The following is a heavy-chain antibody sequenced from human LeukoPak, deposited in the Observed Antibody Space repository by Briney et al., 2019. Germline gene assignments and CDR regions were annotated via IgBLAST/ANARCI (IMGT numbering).Heavy chain of an antibody. CDR1: GGSISSGGYY. CDR3: ARETYDSSGYYYEAAFDI. J-gene: IGHJ3*02. D-gene: IGHD3-22*01. CDR2: IYYSGST. V-gene: IGHV4-31*03. Sequence: SQTLSLTCTVSGGSISSGGYYWSWIRQHPGKGLEWIGYIYYSGSTYYNPSLKSRVTISVDTSKNQFSLKLSSVTAADTAVYYCARETYDSSGYYYEAAFDIWGQGTMLTVSS.